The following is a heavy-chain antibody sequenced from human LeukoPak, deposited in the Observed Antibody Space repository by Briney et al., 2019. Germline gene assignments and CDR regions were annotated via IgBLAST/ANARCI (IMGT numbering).Heavy chain of an antibody. CDR3: ARIHLTYSGYDLNFFDS. D-gene: IGHD5-12*01. CDR2: TTSPGAHT. Sequence: GGSLRLSCAASGFNFSDHSMSWVRQVPGKGLEWVSSTTSPGAHTYYADSVKGRFTISRDNANNSLYLQANSLRGEDTAIYYCARIHLTYSGYDLNFFDSWGQGALVTVSP. J-gene: IGHJ4*02. V-gene: IGHV3-21*01. CDR1: GFNFSDHS.